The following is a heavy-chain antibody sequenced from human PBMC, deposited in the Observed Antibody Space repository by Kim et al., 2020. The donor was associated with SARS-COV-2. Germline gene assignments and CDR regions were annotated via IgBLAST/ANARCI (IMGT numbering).Heavy chain of an antibody. CDR1: GGSFSGYY. Sequence: SETLSLTCAVYGGSFSGYYWSWIRQPPGKGLEWIGEINHSGSTNYNPSLKSRVTISVDTSKNQFSLKLSSVTAADTAVYYCARGRMSIVTIFGVVTRYGMDVWGQGTTVTVSS. V-gene: IGHV4-34*01. J-gene: IGHJ6*02. CDR3: ARGRMSIVTIFGVVTRYGMDV. CDR2: INHSGST. D-gene: IGHD3-3*01.